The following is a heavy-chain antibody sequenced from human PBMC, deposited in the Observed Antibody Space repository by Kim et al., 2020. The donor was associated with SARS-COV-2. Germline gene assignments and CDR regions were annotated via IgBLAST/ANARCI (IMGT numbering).Heavy chain of an antibody. Sequence: GGSLRLSCAASGFTFSSYSMNWVRQAPGKGLEWVSYISNSSSTIYYADSVKGRFTISRDNAKNSLYLQMNSLRDEDTAVYYCAVAYGSGRPGGLYYYGMDVWGQGTTVTVSS. J-gene: IGHJ6*02. D-gene: IGHD3-10*01. V-gene: IGHV3-48*02. CDR1: GFTFSSYS. CDR2: ISNSSSTI. CDR3: AVAYGSGRPGGLYYYGMDV.